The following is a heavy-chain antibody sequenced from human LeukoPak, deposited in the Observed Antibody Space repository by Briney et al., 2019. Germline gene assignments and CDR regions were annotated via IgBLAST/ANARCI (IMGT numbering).Heavy chain of an antibody. CDR1: GFTFSSYG. J-gene: IGHJ4*02. CDR3: AKDISIVVVPAAVEIDY. D-gene: IGHD2-2*01. CDR2: ISYDGSNK. Sequence: PGGSLRLSCAASGFTFSSYGMHWVRQAPGKGLEWVAVISYDGSNKYYADSVKGRFTISRDNSKNTLYLQMNSLRAEDTAVYYCAKDISIVVVPAAVEIDYWGQGTLVTVSS. V-gene: IGHV3-30*18.